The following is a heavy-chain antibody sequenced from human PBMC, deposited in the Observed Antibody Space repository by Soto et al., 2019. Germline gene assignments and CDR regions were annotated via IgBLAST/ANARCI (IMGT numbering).Heavy chain of an antibody. V-gene: IGHV4-34*01. Sequence: PSETLSLTCAVYGGSFSGYYWSWIRQPPGKGLEWIGEINHSGSTNYNPSLKSRVTISVDTSKNQFSLKLSSVTAADTAVYYCARFTMVRGRPYYYAGMDVWGQGTTVTVSS. D-gene: IGHD3-10*01. J-gene: IGHJ6*02. CDR3: ARFTMVRGRPYYYAGMDV. CDR2: INHSGST. CDR1: GGSFSGYY.